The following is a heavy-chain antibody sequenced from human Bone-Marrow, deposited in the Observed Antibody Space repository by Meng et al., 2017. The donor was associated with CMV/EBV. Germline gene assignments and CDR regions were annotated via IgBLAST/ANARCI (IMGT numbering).Heavy chain of an antibody. CDR3: AREQGVVVPAADY. CDR1: GGSISSSSNY. J-gene: IGHJ4*02. Sequence: GSLRLSCTVSGGSISSSSNYWGWIRQPPGKGLEWIGSIYYSGRTYYNPSLKSRVTISVDSYKNQFSLKLSSVTAADTAVYYCAREQGVVVPAADYWGQGTLVTVSS. V-gene: IGHV4-39*07. D-gene: IGHD2-2*01. CDR2: IYYSGRT.